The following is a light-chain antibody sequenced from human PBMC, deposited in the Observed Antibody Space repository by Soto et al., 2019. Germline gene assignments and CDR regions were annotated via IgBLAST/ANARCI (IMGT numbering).Light chain of an antibody. CDR1: SSDVGSYNR. Sequence: QSALTQPPSVSGSPGQSVAISCTGTSSDVGSYNRVSWYQQPPGAAPKLMIYEVSNRPSGVPDRFSGSKSGNTASLTISGLQAEDDADYYCNSYTGSSTYVFGTGTQLTVL. V-gene: IGLV2-18*02. CDR3: NSYTGSSTYV. J-gene: IGLJ1*01. CDR2: EVS.